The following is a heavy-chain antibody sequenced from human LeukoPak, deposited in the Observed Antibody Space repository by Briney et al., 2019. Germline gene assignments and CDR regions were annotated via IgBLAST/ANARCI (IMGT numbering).Heavy chain of an antibody. CDR3: ARVDYYDSSGYSFDY. V-gene: IGHV3-74*01. CDR1: GFTFTNYW. Sequence: GSLRLSCAASGFTFTNYWMFWVRQAPGKGLVWVSEINPDGSTTTYADSVKGRFTISRENAKSTLYLHMNILRVEDTAVYYCARVDYYDSSGYSFDYWGQGTLVTVSS. J-gene: IGHJ4*02. D-gene: IGHD3-22*01. CDR2: INPDGSTT.